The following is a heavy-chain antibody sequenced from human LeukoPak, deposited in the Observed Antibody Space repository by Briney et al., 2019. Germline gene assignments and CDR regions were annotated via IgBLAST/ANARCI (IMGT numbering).Heavy chain of an antibody. V-gene: IGHV3-15*01. CDR3: TTLLWFGGSTQYFDY. J-gene: IGHJ4*02. D-gene: IGHD3-10*01. Sequence: PGGSLRLSCADSGFTFSNAWMSWVRQAPGKGLEWVGRIKSKTDGGTTDYAAPVKGRFTISRDDSKNTLYLQMNSLKTEDTAVYYCTTLLWFGGSTQYFDYWGQGTLVTVSS. CDR1: GFTFSNAW. CDR2: IKSKTDGGTT.